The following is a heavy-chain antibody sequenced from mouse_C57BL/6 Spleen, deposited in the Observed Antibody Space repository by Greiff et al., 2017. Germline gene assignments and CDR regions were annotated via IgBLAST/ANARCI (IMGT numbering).Heavy chain of an antibody. J-gene: IGHJ2*01. D-gene: IGHD1-1*01. Sequence: VQLQQPGAELVKPGASVKLSCKASGYTFTSYWMQWVKQRPGQGLEWIGEIDPAASSTNYNQKFKGQATLTVDTSSSTAYMQLSSLTSEDSAVXYWAMSETRFYCSSSPFDYWGQGTTLTGSS. CDR1: GYTFTSYW. CDR2: IDPAASST. V-gene: IGHV1-50*01. CDR3: AMSETRFYCSSSPFDY.